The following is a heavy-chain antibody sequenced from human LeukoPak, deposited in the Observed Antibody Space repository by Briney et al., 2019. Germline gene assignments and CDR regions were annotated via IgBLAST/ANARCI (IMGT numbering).Heavy chain of an antibody. J-gene: IGHJ4*02. CDR3: AREGGEYYYDSSAVAAPPDY. V-gene: IGHV3-7*01. CDR2: IKQDGSQE. D-gene: IGHD3-22*01. CDR1: RFTLSTYW. Sequence: GGSLRLSCAASRFTLSTYWMSWVRQAPGKGLEWVAHIKQDGSQEYYVDSVKGRFTISRDSAKNSLYLQMNSLRAEDTAVYYCAREGGEYYYDSSAVAAPPDYWGQGTLVTVSS.